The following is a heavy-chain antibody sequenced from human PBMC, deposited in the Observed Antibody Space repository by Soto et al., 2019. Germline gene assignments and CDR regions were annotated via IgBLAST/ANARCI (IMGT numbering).Heavy chain of an antibody. CDR2: INPATGAA. D-gene: IGHD3-3*01. V-gene: IGHV1-2*02. J-gene: IGHJ3*02. Sequence: QLHLVQSGAVVKKPGASVTVSCSASGYPVTAYYMHWVRQAPGRGLEWMGGINPATGAAKYTQTFQGRVPMTRDTSPSTGLRELGGLRPGVTAAFHWARGGGVGVAGSAAFDMWGQGTLVTVSS. CDR3: ARGGGVGVAGSAAFDM. CDR1: GYPVTAYY.